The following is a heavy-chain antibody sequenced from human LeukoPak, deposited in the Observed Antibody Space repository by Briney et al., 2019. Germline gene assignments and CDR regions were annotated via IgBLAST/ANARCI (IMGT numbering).Heavy chain of an antibody. CDR3: ATLGYCSGGSCYPYYYYYSMDV. D-gene: IGHD2-15*01. Sequence: ASVKVSCKASGYTFTSYGISWVRQAPGQGLEWMGGISAYNGNTNYAQKLQGRVTMTTDTSTSTAYMELRSLRSDDTAVYYCATLGYCSGGSCYPYYYYYSMDVWGQGTTVTVSS. CDR2: ISAYNGNT. V-gene: IGHV1-18*01. J-gene: IGHJ6*02. CDR1: GYTFTSYG.